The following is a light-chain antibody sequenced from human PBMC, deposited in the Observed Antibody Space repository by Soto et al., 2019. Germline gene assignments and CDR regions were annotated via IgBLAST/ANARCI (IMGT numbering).Light chain of an antibody. V-gene: IGKV1-39*01. CDR2: AAS. J-gene: IGKJ1*01. Sequence: DIQMTQSPSSLSASVGDRVTITCRASQSISSNLNWYQQKPGKAPSLLIYAASSLQSGVPSRFSGSGSGTDFTLTISSLQPEDFATYSCQHSYSIPPTFGQGTKVEIK. CDR1: QSISSN. CDR3: QHSYSIPPT.